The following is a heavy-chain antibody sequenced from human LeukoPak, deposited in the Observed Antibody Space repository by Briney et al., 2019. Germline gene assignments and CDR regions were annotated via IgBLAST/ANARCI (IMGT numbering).Heavy chain of an antibody. D-gene: IGHD3-9*01. CDR3: ARGDYDILPGSIDPKWFHP. Sequence: SVKVSCKASGGTLISYAISGVRQAPGQGLEWMGGIIPIFRTANDAQKFQGRVTITADKSTSTAYMELSSLSSDDRAVFYGARGDYDILPGSIDPKWFHPWSQGPLVTVSS. CDR2: IIPIFRTA. V-gene: IGHV1-69*06. J-gene: IGHJ5*02. CDR1: GGTLISYA.